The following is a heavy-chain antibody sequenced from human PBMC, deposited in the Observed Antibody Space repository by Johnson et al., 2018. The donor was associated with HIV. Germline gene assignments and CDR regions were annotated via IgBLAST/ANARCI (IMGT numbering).Heavy chain of an antibody. J-gene: IGHJ3*02. CDR1: GFTFSDYF. CDR3: AKGPNGQLDDAFHI. D-gene: IGHD6-6*01. Sequence: QVQLVESGGGLVKPGGSLRLSCGGTGFTFSDYFMSWIRQAPGKGLEWVSSISGSGRSIYYADSVKGRFTITRDNSKNTLYLQMNRLRAEDTAVYYCAKGPNGQLDDAFHIWGQGTMVTVSS. CDR2: ISGSGRSI. V-gene: IGHV3-11*04.